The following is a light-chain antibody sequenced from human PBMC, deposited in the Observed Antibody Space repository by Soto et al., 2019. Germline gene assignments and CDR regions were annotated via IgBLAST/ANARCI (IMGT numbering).Light chain of an antibody. V-gene: IGKV3-20*01. J-gene: IGKJ1*01. CDR2: GAS. CDR3: QQYGSSPT. Sequence: EIVLTQSPGTLSLSPGDRATLSCRASQSVSSSYLAWYQQNPGQAPRLLIYGASSRATGIPDRFSGSGSGTDFTLTISRLESEDCAVYYCQQYGSSPTCGQGTKVEIK. CDR1: QSVSSSY.